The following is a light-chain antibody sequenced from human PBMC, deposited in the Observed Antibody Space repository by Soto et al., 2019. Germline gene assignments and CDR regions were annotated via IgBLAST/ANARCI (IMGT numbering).Light chain of an antibody. CDR3: TSYSSGSTLV. J-gene: IGLJ3*02. CDR1: SSDVGGYNY. V-gene: IGLV2-14*01. CDR2: DVS. Sequence: QSALTQPASVSGSPGQSITISCTGTSSDVGGYNYVSWYQQHPGKAPKVMIYDVSNRPSGVSNRFSGSKSGNTASLTISGLQAEDEADYLCTSYSSGSTLVFGGGTKLTVL.